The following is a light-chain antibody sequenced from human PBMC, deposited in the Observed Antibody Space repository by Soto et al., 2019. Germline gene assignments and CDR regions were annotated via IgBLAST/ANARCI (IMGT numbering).Light chain of an antibody. Sequence: EIVLTQSPGTLSLSPGDRVTLSCRASQSVGSDLAWYQQKPGQAPRLLIYGASTRATGIPARFSGSASGTEFTLTISGLQSEDFAVYYCQQYKNWPPITFGQGTRLEIK. CDR3: QQYKNWPPIT. CDR1: QSVGSD. CDR2: GAS. V-gene: IGKV3-15*01. J-gene: IGKJ5*01.